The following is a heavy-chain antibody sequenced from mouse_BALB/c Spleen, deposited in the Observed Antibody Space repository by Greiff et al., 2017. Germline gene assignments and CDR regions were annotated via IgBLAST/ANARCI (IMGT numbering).Heavy chain of an antibody. J-gene: IGHJ4*01. Sequence: EVQLQESGGGLVKPGGSLKLSCAASGFTFSSYTMSWVRQTPEKRLEWVATISSGGSYTDYPDSVKGRFTISRDNAKNTLYLQMSSLKSEDTAMYYCTRRDGNYYAMDYWGQGTSVTVSS. CDR3: TRRDGNYYAMDY. CDR1: GFTFSSYT. CDR2: ISSGGSYT. V-gene: IGHV5-6-4*01. D-gene: IGHD2-1*01.